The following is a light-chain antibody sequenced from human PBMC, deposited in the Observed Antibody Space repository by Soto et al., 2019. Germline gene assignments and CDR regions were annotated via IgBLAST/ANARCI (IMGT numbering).Light chain of an antibody. V-gene: IGKV1-39*01. CDR1: QSISTY. J-gene: IGKJ5*01. Sequence: DIQLTQSPSPLSASVGDRVAITCLASQSISTYLNWYQQKPGKAPKVLIYAASNLQSGVPPRFSGSGSGTDFTLTISSLQLEDVATYFCQQSYRTPITFGQGTRLEIK. CDR2: AAS. CDR3: QQSYRTPIT.